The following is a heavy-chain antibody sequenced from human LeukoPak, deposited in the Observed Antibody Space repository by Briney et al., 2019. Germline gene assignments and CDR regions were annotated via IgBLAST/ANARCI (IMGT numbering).Heavy chain of an antibody. CDR3: TSWGDTTAEYFQR. J-gene: IGHJ1*01. Sequence: GGSLRLSCVVSGFTFNRCWMNWVRQAPGKGLEWVAHINPDGRDTYYVDSVKGRFTISRDNAQNSMYLQMNSLRVEDTAVYYCTSWGDTTAEYFQRWGQGTLVTVS. D-gene: IGHD2-21*02. V-gene: IGHV3-7*01. CDR2: INPDGRDT. CDR1: GFTFNRCW.